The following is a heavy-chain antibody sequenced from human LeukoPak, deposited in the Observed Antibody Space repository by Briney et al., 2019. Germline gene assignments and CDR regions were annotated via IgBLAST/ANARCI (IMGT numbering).Heavy chain of an antibody. Sequence: GGSLRLSCAASGFTFSSYAMHWVRQAPGKGLEWVAVISYDGSNKYYADSVKGRFTISRDNSKNTLYLQMNSLRAEDTAVYYCAKDHCSSTSCYVVYWGQGTLVTVSS. V-gene: IGHV3-30*04. CDR3: AKDHCSSTSCYVVY. CDR2: ISYDGSNK. J-gene: IGHJ4*02. CDR1: GFTFSSYA. D-gene: IGHD2-2*01.